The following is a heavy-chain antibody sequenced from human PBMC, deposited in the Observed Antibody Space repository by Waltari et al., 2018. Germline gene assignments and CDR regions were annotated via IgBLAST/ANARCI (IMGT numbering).Heavy chain of an antibody. D-gene: IGHD3-22*01. CDR2: INHSGST. Sequence: QVQLQPSGAGLLKPSEPLSLTCAVYGGSFCGYYWNWNPPPPGKGLEWIGEINHSGSTNYNPSLKSRVTISVDTSKNQFSLKLSSVTAADTAVYYCARGQGDYYDSSGYIDYWGQGTLVTVSS. J-gene: IGHJ4*02. CDR3: ARGQGDYYDSSGYIDY. V-gene: IGHV4-34*01. CDR1: GGSFCGYY.